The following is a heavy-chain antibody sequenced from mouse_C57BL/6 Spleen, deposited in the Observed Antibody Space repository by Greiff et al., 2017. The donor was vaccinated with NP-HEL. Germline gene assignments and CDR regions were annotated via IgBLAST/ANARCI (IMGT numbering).Heavy chain of an antibody. CDR2: IRNKANGYTT. D-gene: IGHD4-1*01. CDR3: ASRWDGAFDY. CDR1: GFTFTDYY. V-gene: IGHV7-3*01. J-gene: IGHJ2*01. Sequence: EVNVVVSGGGLVQPGGSLSLSCASSGFTFTDYYMSWVRQPPGKALEWLGFIRNKANGYTTEYSASVKGRLTISRDNSQSILYLQMNALGAEDSATYYCASRWDGAFDYWGQGTTLTVSS.